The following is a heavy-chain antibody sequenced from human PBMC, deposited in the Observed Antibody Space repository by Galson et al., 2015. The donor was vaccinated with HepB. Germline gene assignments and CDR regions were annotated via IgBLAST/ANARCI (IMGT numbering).Heavy chain of an antibody. CDR2: ISSSSSYI. D-gene: IGHD2-15*01. J-gene: IGHJ4*02. Sequence: LRLSCAASGFTFSSYSMNWVRQAPGKGLEWVSSISSSSSYIYYADSVKGRFTISRDNAKNSLYLQMNSLRAEDTAVYYCARVGPCSGGSCYVPSFDYWGQGTLVTVSS. CDR1: GFTFSSYS. CDR3: ARVGPCSGGSCYVPSFDY. V-gene: IGHV3-21*01.